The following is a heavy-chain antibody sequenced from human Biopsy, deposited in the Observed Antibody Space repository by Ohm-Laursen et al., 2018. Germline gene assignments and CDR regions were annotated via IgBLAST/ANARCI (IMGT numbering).Heavy chain of an antibody. CDR3: ARAYPPPGRRLVVVAGDFDC. V-gene: IGHV3-48*03. CDR2: IYGGGSPV. J-gene: IGHJ4*02. D-gene: IGHD2-15*01. Sequence: SLRLSCAASGFAFNLYEMNWVRQAPGEGMEWISYIYGGGSPVSYADSVKGRFTISRDNAKNSLYLQMNSLRAEDTAVYYCARAYPPPGRRLVVVAGDFDCWGQGTRVTVSS. CDR1: GFAFNLYE.